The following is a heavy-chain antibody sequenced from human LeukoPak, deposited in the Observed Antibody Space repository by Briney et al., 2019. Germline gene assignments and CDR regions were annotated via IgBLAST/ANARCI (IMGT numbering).Heavy chain of an antibody. CDR2: ISGSGDST. Sequence: GSLRLSCAASGFTFTSHAMSWVRQAPGKGLEWVSIISGSGDSTYYADSVKGRFTISRDNSKNTLYLQMNSLRADDTAVYYSAKESGYDVDFDYWGQGTLVTVSS. V-gene: IGHV3-23*01. CDR3: AKESGYDVDFDY. J-gene: IGHJ4*02. CDR1: GFTFTSHA. D-gene: IGHD5-12*01.